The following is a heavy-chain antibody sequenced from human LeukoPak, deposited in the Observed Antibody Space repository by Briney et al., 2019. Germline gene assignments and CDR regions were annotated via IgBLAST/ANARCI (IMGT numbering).Heavy chain of an antibody. CDR1: GGSISSGDYY. CDR3: ARASGGWYGLFDS. CDR2: IYYSGST. J-gene: IGHJ4*02. Sequence: SQTLSLTCTVSGGSISSGDYYWSWIRQPPGKGLEWIGYIYYSGSTSYNPSLKRRVTISVDTSKSQFSLNLRSVTAADTAVYYCARASGGWYGLFDSWGQGTLVTVSS. V-gene: IGHV4-30-4*01. D-gene: IGHD6-19*01.